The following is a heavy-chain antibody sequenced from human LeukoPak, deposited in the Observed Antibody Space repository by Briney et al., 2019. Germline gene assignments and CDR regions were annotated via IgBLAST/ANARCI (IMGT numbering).Heavy chain of an antibody. CDR1: GGSFSGYY. CDR2: INHSGST. V-gene: IGHV4-34*01. CDR3: ARGRGRVSGFGVVRSYYYGMDV. Sequence: SETLSLTCAVYGGSFSGYYWSWIRQPPGKGLEWIGEINHSGSTNYNPSLKSRVTISVDTSKNQFSLKLSSVTAADTAVYYCARGRGRVSGFGVVRSYYYGMDVWGQGTTVTVSS. J-gene: IGHJ6*02. D-gene: IGHD3-3*01.